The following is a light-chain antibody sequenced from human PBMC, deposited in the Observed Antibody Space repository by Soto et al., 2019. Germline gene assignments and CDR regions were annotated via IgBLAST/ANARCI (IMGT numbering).Light chain of an antibody. CDR2: EVT. Sequence: QSVLTQPPSASGSPGQSVTISCTGTSSDVGAYKYVSWYQQYPGKAPKLMIYEVTKRPSGVPDRFSGSKSGNPAFLTVSGLQAEDEADYYCPSYVGNDLWVFGGGTKLTVL. CDR3: PSYVGNDLWV. V-gene: IGLV2-8*01. J-gene: IGLJ3*02. CDR1: SSDVGAYKY.